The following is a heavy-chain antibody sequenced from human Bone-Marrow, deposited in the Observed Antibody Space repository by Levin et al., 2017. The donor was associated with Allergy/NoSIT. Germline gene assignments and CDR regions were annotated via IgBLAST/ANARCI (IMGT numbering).Heavy chain of an antibody. CDR2: IWYDGSKK. CDR1: GFTFSSHG. Sequence: GESLKISCAASGFTFSSHGMHWVRQAPGRGLEWVAVIWYDGSKKYYADSVKGRFSISRDISNNMLYLQMNSLRVEDTGVYYCARDPQASMDVWGRGTTVTVSS. CDR3: ARDPQASMDV. J-gene: IGHJ6*03. V-gene: IGHV3-33*01.